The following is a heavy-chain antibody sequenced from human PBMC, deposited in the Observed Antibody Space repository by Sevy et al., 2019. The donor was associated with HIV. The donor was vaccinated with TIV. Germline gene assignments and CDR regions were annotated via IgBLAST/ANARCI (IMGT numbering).Heavy chain of an antibody. J-gene: IGHJ4*02. Sequence: GGSLRLSCAASGFTFSDYYMSWIRQAPGKGLEWVSYISSSGSTIYYADSVKGRFTISRDNAKNSLYLQMNSLRAEDTAVYYCARVRAPNYRIFDYLGQGTLVTVSS. CDR3: ARVRAPNYRIFDY. D-gene: IGHD1-7*01. V-gene: IGHV3-11*01. CDR2: ISSSGSTI. CDR1: GFTFSDYY.